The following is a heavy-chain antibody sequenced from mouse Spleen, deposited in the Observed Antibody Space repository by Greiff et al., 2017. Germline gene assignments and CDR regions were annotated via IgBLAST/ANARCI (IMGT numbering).Heavy chain of an antibody. CDR1: GYTFTSYW. D-gene: IGHD2-1*01. V-gene: IGHV1-69*01. CDR3: AREAMAYGNYVRRYFDV. Sequence: QVQLQQPGAELVMPGASVKLSCKASGYTFTSYWMHWVKQRPGQGLEWIGEIDPSDSYTNYNQKFKGKATLTVDKSSSTAYMQLSSLTSEDSAVYYCAREAMAYGNYVRRYFDVWGAGTTVTVSS. CDR2: IDPSDSYT. J-gene: IGHJ1*01.